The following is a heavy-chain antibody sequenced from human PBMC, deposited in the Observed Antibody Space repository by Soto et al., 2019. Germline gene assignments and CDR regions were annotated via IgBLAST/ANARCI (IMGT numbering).Heavy chain of an antibody. Sequence: QVQLVQSGAEVKKPGSSVKVSCKASGGTFSSYAISWVRQAPGQGLEWMGGVIPIFGTANYAQKFQGRVTITADESTSTAYMELSSLRSEDTAVYYCAKRHGYSYGIYYGMDVWGQGTTVTVSS. J-gene: IGHJ6*02. CDR2: VIPIFGTA. CDR3: AKRHGYSYGIYYGMDV. D-gene: IGHD5-18*01. CDR1: GGTFSSYA. V-gene: IGHV1-69*01.